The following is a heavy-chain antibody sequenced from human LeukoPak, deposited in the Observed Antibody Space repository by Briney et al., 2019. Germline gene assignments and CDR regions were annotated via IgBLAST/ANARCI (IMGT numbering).Heavy chain of an antibody. CDR3: ARVRGDYYFVN. CDR1: GFTFSSYC. V-gene: IGHV3-7*05. J-gene: IGHJ4*02. CDR2: IKQEGSEK. D-gene: IGHD3-16*01. Sequence: GGSLRLSCATSGFTFSSYCMSWVRQAPGKGLEWVANIKQEGSEKYYVDSVKGRFTISRDNGKNSLYLQMNSLRAEDTAVYHCARVRGDYYFVNWGEGDLVSVSS.